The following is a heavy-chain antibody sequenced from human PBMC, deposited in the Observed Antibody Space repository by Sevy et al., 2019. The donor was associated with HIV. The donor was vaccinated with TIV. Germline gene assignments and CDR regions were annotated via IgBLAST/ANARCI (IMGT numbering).Heavy chain of an antibody. CDR1: GFTFGDYA. CDR3: TAITIFGVVTIYYYYGMDV. Sequence: GGSLRLSCTASGFTFGDYAMSWFRQAPGKGLEWVGFIRSKAYGGTTEYAASVKGRFTISRDDSKSIAYLQMNSLKTEDTAVYYCTAITIFGVVTIYYYYGMDVWGQGTTVIVSS. D-gene: IGHD3-3*01. V-gene: IGHV3-49*03. CDR2: IRSKAYGGTT. J-gene: IGHJ6*02.